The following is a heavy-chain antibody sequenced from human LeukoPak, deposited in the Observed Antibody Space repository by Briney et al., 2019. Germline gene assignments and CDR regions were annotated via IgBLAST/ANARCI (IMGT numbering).Heavy chain of an antibody. CDR3: ARDRSRYDFWSGYALGY. Sequence: GGSLRLSCAASGFAFSSYAMHWVRQTPGKGLDWVAVISHDGSDKFYAGSVKGRFTISRDNSKNTLYLQMNSLRAEDTAVYYCARDRSRYDFWSGYALGYWGQGTLVTVSS. J-gene: IGHJ4*02. V-gene: IGHV3-30-3*01. CDR1: GFAFSSYA. D-gene: IGHD3-3*01. CDR2: ISHDGSDK.